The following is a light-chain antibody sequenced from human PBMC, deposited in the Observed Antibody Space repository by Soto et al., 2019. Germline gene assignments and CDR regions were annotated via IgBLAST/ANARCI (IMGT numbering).Light chain of an antibody. CDR1: QDIRNY. J-gene: IGKJ3*01. CDR3: QKYNSAPLL. V-gene: IGKV1-27*01. Sequence: IQLTQSPSSLSASVGDRVTLTCRASQDIRNYLAWYQQKPGKVPKLLIYGASSLQSGVPSRFSGSGSGTDFTLTISSLQPEDVASYYCQKYNSAPLLFGPGTKVDIK. CDR2: GAS.